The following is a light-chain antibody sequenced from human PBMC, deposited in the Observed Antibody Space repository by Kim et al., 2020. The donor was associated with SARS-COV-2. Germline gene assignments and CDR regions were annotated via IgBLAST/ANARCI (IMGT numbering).Light chain of an antibody. CDR3: QQRGS. CDR2: EAS. V-gene: IGKV3-11*01. J-gene: IGKJ5*01. CDR1: QGVSNC. Sequence: GTLSLSPGDRPTLSCRASQGVSNCLAWYQQKPGQAPRLLIYEASKRAAGIPARFSGSGSGTDFTLTISRLEPGDSAVYFCQQRGSFGQGTRLEIK.